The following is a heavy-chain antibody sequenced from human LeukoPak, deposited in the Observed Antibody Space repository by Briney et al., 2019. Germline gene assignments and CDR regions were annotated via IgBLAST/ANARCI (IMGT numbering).Heavy chain of an antibody. D-gene: IGHD1-26*01. Sequence: GGSLRLSCAASGFTFTTHWMSWLRQAPGKGLEWVANIKQDGSDKKYVESVKGRFTISRDNAKNSLYLQMNSLRAEDTAMFYCARSGTYAYFRHWGQGTLVTVSS. J-gene: IGHJ1*01. CDR3: ARSGTYAYFRH. V-gene: IGHV3-7*01. CDR2: IKQDGSDK. CDR1: GFTFTTHW.